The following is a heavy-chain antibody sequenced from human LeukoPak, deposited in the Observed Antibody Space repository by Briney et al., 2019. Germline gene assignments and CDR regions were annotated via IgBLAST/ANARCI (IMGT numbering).Heavy chain of an antibody. CDR1: GFTFSSYW. J-gene: IGHJ4*02. D-gene: IGHD6-19*01. CDR3: ARYEGAVAGTDDY. Sequence: GGSLRLSCAASGFTFSSYWMSWVRQAPGKGLEWVATIKHDGSDKYYVDSVKGRFTISRDNAKNSLYLQMNSLRAEDTALYYCARYEGAVAGTDDYWGQGTLVTVSS. CDR2: IKHDGSDK. V-gene: IGHV3-7*05.